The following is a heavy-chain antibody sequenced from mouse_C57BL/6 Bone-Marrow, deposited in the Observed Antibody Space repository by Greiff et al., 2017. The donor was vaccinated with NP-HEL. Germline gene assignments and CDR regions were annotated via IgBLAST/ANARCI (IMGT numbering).Heavy chain of an antibody. D-gene: IGHD1-1*01. Sequence: QVQLQQSGAELARPGASVKMSCKASGYTFTSYTMHWVKQRPGQGLEWIGYINPSSGHTKYNQKFKDKATLTADKSSSTDYMELSSLTSEVSAVYYCARSTTVIAPGDVWCTGTTVTVSS. CDR2: INPSSGHT. CDR1: GYTFTSYT. J-gene: IGHJ1*03. CDR3: ARSTTVIAPGDV. V-gene: IGHV1-4*01.